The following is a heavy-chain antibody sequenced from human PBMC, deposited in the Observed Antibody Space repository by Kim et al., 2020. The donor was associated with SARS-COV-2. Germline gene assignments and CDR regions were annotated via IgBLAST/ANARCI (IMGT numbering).Heavy chain of an antibody. D-gene: IGHD3-22*01. CDR3: ARKLYYYDTNGYYGWFDP. V-gene: IGHV4-39*01. Sequence: SETLSLTCTVSGGSISSSRYYWGWFRQPPGKGLEWIGNMYYNGTTYYNPSLKSRVTMSVDTSKNQFSLELTSVTAADTALYYCARKLYYYDTNGYYGWFDPWGQGTLVTVSS. J-gene: IGHJ5*02. CDR2: MYYNGTT. CDR1: GGSISSSRYY.